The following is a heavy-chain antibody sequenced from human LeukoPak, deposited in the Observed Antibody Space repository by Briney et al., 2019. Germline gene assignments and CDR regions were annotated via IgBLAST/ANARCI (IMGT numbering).Heavy chain of an antibody. CDR2: IYPGDSDT. CDR3: AREQGAVAGRPLFDY. CDR1: GYSFTSYW. Sequence: GESLKISCKGSGYSFTSYWIGWVRQMPGKGLEWMGIIYPGDSDTRYSSSFQGQVTISADKSISTAYLQWSSLKASDTAMYYCAREQGAVAGRPLFDYWGQGTLVTVSS. V-gene: IGHV5-51*01. D-gene: IGHD6-19*01. J-gene: IGHJ4*02.